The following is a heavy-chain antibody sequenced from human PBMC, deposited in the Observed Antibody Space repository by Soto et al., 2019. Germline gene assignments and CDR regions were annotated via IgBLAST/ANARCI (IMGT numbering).Heavy chain of an antibody. D-gene: IGHD3-10*01. V-gene: IGHV4-34*01. Sequence: QVQLQQWGAGLLKPSETLSLTCAVYGGSFSGYYWSWIHQPPGKGLEWIGEINHSGSTNYNPSLKSRVTISVDTSKNQFSLKLSSVTAADTAVYYCASETGYYYYGMDVWGQGTTVTVSS. CDR3: ASETGYYYYGMDV. J-gene: IGHJ6*02. CDR1: GGSFSGYY. CDR2: INHSGST.